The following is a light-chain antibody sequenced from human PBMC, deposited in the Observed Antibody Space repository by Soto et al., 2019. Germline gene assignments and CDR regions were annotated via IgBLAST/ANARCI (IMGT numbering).Light chain of an antibody. CDR2: ATS. J-gene: IGKJ2*01. CDR3: QQTFSTPYT. Sequence: DIQMTQSPSSLSASVGDRVTITCRASQTISNYLNWYQQTPGRAPRLLIYATSTLQSGVPSRFSGSGSGTYFTLTINSQQPEDSSTYYCQQTFSTPYTFGQGTKLEIK. V-gene: IGKV1-39*01. CDR1: QTISNY.